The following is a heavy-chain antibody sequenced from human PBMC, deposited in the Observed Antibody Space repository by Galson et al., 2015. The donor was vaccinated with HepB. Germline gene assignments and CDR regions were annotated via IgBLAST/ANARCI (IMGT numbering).Heavy chain of an antibody. CDR2: ISSSSSYI. V-gene: IGHV3-21*01. D-gene: IGHD6-13*01. J-gene: IGHJ4*02. CDR1: GFTFSSYS. CDR3: VAIEQQLVQGGFDY. Sequence: SLRLSCAASGFTFSSYSMNWVRQAPGKGLEWVSSISSSSSYIYYADSVKGRFTISRDNAKNSLYLQMNSLRAEDTAVYYCVAIEQQLVQGGFDYWGQGTLVTVSS.